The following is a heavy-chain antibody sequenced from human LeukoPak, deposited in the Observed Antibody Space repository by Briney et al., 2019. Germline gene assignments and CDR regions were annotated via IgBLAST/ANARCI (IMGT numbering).Heavy chain of an antibody. CDR3: AKGGVPVRAYYDILTGYFTKYYFDY. CDR2: ISGSGGST. J-gene: IGHJ4*02. V-gene: IGHV3-23*01. Sequence: GGSLRLSCAASGFTFSSYAMSWVRQAPGKGLEWVSAISGSGGSTYYADSVKGRFTISRDNSKNTLYLQMNSLRAEDTAVYYCAKGGVPVRAYYDILTGYFTKYYFDYWGQGTLVTVSS. CDR1: GFTFSSYA. D-gene: IGHD3-9*01.